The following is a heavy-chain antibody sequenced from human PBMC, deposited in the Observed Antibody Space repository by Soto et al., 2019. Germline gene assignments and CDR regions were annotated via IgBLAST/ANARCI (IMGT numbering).Heavy chain of an antibody. CDR1: EDTFSIYT. J-gene: IGHJ4*02. V-gene: IGHV1-69*02. CDR3: ARDRDNSNWPNFDF. CDR2: VIPIFDIT. Sequence: ASVKVSCKASEDTFSIYTISSVRQAPGQGLEWMGRVIPIFDITSYTQRFQGRVTITADKSTTTVYMELSSLRSEDTAVYYCARDRDNSNWPNFDFWGQGTLVTVSS. D-gene: IGHD6-13*01.